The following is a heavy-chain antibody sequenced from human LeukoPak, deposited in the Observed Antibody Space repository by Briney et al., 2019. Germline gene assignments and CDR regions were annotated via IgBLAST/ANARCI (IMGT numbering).Heavy chain of an antibody. J-gene: IGHJ4*02. CDR3: ARNLHDY. CDR2: ISSSGSTK. Sequence: GGSLRLSCGASGITFSSYSMNWVRQAPGKGLEWVSYISSSGSTKYYADSVKGRFTISRDNARNSLYLQMSSLRGEDTAVYYCARNLHDYWGQGTLVTVPS. CDR1: GITFSSYS. V-gene: IGHV3-48*01.